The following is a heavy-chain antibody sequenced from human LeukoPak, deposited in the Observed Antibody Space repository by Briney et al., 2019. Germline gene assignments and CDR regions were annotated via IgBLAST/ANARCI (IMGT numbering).Heavy chain of an antibody. CDR2: VSPPGGGT. CDR1: GFTFSNHG. V-gene: IGHV3-21*01. D-gene: IGHD1-26*01. CDR3: ARDKIVGATKLDY. Sequence: PGGSLRLSCAASGFTFSNHGMNWVRQAPGKGLEWLSGVSPPGGGTYYADSVKGRFTISRDNAKNSLYLQMNSLRAEDTAVYYCARDKIVGATKLDYWGQGTLVTVSS. J-gene: IGHJ4*02.